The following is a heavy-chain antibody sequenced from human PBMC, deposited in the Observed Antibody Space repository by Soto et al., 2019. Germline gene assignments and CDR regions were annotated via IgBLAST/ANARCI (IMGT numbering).Heavy chain of an antibody. CDR3: ARDKGDGRDY. V-gene: IGHV3-30-3*01. D-gene: IGHD3-16*01. Sequence: QVQLVESGGGVVQPGRSLRLSCAASGFTFSSYAMHWVRQAPGKGLEWVAVISYDGSNKYYADSVKGRFTIPRDNSKNTLYLQMNSLRAEDTAVYYCARDKGDGRDYWGQGTLVTVSS. CDR2: ISYDGSNK. J-gene: IGHJ4*02. CDR1: GFTFSSYA.